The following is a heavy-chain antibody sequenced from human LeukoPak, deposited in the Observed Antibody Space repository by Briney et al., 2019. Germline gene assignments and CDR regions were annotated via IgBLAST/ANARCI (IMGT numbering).Heavy chain of an antibody. D-gene: IGHD4-23*01. CDR1: GGSFSSYY. CDR3: ARFGGDSNLINWYFDL. V-gene: IGHV4-59*06. CDR2: IYYSGST. Sequence: SETLSLTCAVYGGSFSSYYWSWIRQHPGKGLEWIGYIYYSGSTYYNPSLKSRVTISVDTSKNQFSLKLSSVTAADTAVYYCARFGGDSNLINWYFDLWGRGTLVTVSS. J-gene: IGHJ2*01.